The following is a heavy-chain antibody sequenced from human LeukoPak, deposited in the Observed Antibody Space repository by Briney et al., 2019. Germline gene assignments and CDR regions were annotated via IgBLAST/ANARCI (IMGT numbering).Heavy chain of an antibody. J-gene: IGHJ4*02. D-gene: IGHD5-24*01. Sequence: GGSLRLSCAASGFTFSDYYMSWIRQAPGKGLERVSYISSSGSTIYYADSVKGRFTISRDNAKNSLYLQMNSLRAEDTAVYYCARDRRAFSGGYNPYYFDYWGQGTLVTVSS. CDR2: ISSSGSTI. CDR3: ARDRRAFSGGYNPYYFDY. V-gene: IGHV3-11*01. CDR1: GFTFSDYY.